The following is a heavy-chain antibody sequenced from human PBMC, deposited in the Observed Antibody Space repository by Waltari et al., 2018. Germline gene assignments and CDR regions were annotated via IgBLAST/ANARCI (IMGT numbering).Heavy chain of an antibody. CDR2: IIPVLGKA. CDR1: GGTFNSYA. J-gene: IGHJ4*02. V-gene: IGHV1-69*12. Sequence: QVQLVQSGAEVKKPGSSVKVSCKASGGTFNSYAISWVRQVPGQGLEWMGGIIPVLGKADYAQKFQGGVTITADESTTTAYMDLSSLRSDDTAVYYCARRSNSDYILDYWGQGTLVTVFS. D-gene: IGHD4-4*01. CDR3: ARRSNSDYILDY.